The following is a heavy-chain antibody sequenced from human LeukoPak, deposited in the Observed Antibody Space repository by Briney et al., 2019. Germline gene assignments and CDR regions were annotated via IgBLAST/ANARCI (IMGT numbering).Heavy chain of an antibody. Sequence: PGGSLRLSCVASGFIVSNNYLNWVRQAPGKGLEWVSGISGSAGSTYYADSVKGRFTISRDNSKNTLYLQMYNLRAEDAAVYYCAKEAFYDSRKIDYWGQGTLVTVSS. J-gene: IGHJ4*02. V-gene: IGHV3-23*01. D-gene: IGHD3-22*01. CDR1: GFIVSNNY. CDR2: ISGSAGST. CDR3: AKEAFYDSRKIDY.